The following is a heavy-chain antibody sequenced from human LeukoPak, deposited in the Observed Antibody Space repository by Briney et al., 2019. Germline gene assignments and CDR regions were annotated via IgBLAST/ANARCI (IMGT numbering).Heavy chain of an antibody. V-gene: IGHV3-23*01. D-gene: IGHD6-13*01. CDR3: AKEEGAAAGHSAIDY. CDR2: ISGSGGST. Sequence: GGSLRLSREASGFTFSNHAMNWVRQAPGKGLEGVSGISGSGGSTFYADSVKGRFTISRDNSKNTLYLQMNSLRADDTAVYHCAKEEGAAAGHSAIDYWGQGTLVTVSS. J-gene: IGHJ4*02. CDR1: GFTFSNHA.